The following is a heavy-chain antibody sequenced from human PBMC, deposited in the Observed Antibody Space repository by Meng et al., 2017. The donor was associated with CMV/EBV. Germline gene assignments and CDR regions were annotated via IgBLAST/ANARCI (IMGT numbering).Heavy chain of an antibody. Sequence: GHLQESGPGSVKPSQTRSLTCTVYGGAISSGDYYWSWIRQPPGKGLEWIGYIYYSGSTYYNPSLKSRVTISVDTSKNQFSLKLSSVTAADTAVYYCARDNRRGGVDYWGQGTLVTVSS. CDR3: ARDNRRGGVDY. CDR1: GGAISSGDYY. V-gene: IGHV4-30-4*08. CDR2: IYYSGST. D-gene: IGHD3-3*01. J-gene: IGHJ4*02.